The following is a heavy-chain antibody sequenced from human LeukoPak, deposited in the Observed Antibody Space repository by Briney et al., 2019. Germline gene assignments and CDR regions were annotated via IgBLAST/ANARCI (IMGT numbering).Heavy chain of an antibody. J-gene: IGHJ6*02. CDR2: INPHKGDT. D-gene: IGHD6-6*01. Sequence: GASVKVSCKASGYSFSDFYIHWVRQAPGQGLEWMGWINPHKGDTKQSQKFQGRVTMTTDASISTTYMEVSGLRSDDTAIYYCAGGSSSDFYYYAMDVWGQETTVTVSS. CDR3: AGGSSSDFYYYAMDV. CDR1: GYSFSDFY. V-gene: IGHV1-2*02.